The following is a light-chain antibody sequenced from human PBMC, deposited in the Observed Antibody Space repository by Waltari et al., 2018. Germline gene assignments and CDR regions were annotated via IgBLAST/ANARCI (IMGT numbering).Light chain of an antibody. Sequence: QSVLTQPPSASATHVQRVTISCSSSSSNIGSNTLNWYQQLPGTAPKLLIDSNNQLPSGFPDRFSGSKSGTSASLAISGLQSEDEADYYCAAWDDSLNGWVFGGGTKLTVL. CDR3: AAWDDSLNGWV. CDR2: SNN. V-gene: IGLV1-44*01. J-gene: IGLJ3*02. CDR1: SSNIGSNT.